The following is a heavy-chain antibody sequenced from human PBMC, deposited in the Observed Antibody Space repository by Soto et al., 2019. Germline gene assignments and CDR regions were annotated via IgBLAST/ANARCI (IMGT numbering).Heavy chain of an antibody. D-gene: IGHD3-9*01. Sequence: QMQLVQSGPEVKKPGTSVKVSCKASGFTFTSSAMQWVRQARGQRLEWIGWIVVGSGNTNYAQKFQERVTITRDMSQTKXYMELSSLRSEDTAVYYGAASRLRYFDWSPFGMDVWGQGTTVTVSS. CDR2: IVVGSGNT. J-gene: IGHJ6*02. V-gene: IGHV1-58*02. CDR3: AASRLRYFDWSPFGMDV. CDR1: GFTFTSSA.